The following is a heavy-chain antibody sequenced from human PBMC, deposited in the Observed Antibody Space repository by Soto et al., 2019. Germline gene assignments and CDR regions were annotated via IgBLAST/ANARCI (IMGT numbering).Heavy chain of an antibody. D-gene: IGHD5-12*01. CDR1: GGSISSGGYS. CDR2: IYHSGST. CDR3: AAGGGLPRYY. J-gene: IGHJ4*02. Sequence: QLQLQESGSGLVKPSQTQSLTCAVSGGSISSGGYSWSWIRQPPGKGLEWIGYIYHSGSTYYNPSLKSRVTISVDRSKNQFSRKLSSVTAADKAVYYCAAGGGLPRYYWGQGTLVTVSS. V-gene: IGHV4-30-2*01.